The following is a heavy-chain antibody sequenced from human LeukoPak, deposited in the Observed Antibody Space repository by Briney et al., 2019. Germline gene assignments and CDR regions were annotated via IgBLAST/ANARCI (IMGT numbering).Heavy chain of an antibody. V-gene: IGHV1-2*02. D-gene: IGHD5-18*01. CDR2: INPNSGGT. CDR1: GYTFTCYY. J-gene: IGHJ4*02. CDR3: AREVGYSYGYSNRKGYYFDY. Sequence: ASVKVSCKASGYTFTCYYMHWVRQAPGQGLEWMGWINPNSGGTNYAQKFQGRVTMTRDTSISTAYMELSRLRSDDTAVYYCAREVGYSYGYSNRKGYYFDYWGQGTLVTVSS.